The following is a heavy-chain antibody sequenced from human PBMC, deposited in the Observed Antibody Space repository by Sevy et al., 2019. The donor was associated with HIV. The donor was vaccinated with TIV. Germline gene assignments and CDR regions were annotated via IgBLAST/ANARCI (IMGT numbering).Heavy chain of an antibody. J-gene: IGHJ6*02. V-gene: IGHV4-61*01. CDR3: LTSTPYCSSTSCYPYYYGMDV. CDR2: IYYSGST. D-gene: IGHD2-2*01. Sequence: SETLSLTCTVSGGSVSSGSYYWSWIRQPPGKGLEWIGYIYYSGSTHYNPSLKSRVTISVDTSKNQFSLKLSSVTAADTAVYYCLTSTPYCSSTSCYPYYYGMDVWGQGTTVTVSS. CDR1: GGSVSSGSYY.